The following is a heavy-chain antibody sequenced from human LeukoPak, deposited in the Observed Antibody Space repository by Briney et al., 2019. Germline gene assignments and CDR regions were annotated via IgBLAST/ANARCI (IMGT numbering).Heavy chain of an antibody. CDR2: MNPNGGNT. J-gene: IGHJ5*02. D-gene: IGHD2-15*01. CDR1: GYTFTSYD. V-gene: IGHV1-8*01. CDR3: ARGFGCSGGSCYDWFDP. Sequence: ASVKVSCKASGYTFTSYDINWVRQATGQGLEWMGWMNPNGGNTGYAQKFQGRVTMTRNTSISTAYMELSSLRSEDTAAYYCARGFGCSGGSCYDWFDPWGQGTLVTVSS.